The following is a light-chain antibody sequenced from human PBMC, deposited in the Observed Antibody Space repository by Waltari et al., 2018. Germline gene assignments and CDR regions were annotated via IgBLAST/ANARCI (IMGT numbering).Light chain of an antibody. CDR2: CAS. V-gene: IGKV3-15*01. J-gene: IGKJ5*01. Sequence: EIVMTQSPATLSVSPGERVTLSCRTSQSVGNNFGWYQQKPGQAPRLLIYCASTRATGLPARFSGSGSGTEFTLTISSLQSEDFAVYYCQQYNNRMAFGQGTRLEIK. CDR3: QQYNNRMA. CDR1: QSVGNN.